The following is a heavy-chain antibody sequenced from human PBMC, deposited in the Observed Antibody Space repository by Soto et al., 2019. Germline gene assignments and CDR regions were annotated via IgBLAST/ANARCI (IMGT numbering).Heavy chain of an antibody. J-gene: IGHJ4*02. CDR1: GYTFTSYG. CDR2: ISAYNGNT. D-gene: IGHD3-16*01. CDR3: ARVGLGTTLAGVRAIGY. V-gene: IGHV1-18*01. Sequence: ASVKVSCKASGYTFTSYGISWVRQAPGQGREWMGWISAYNGNTNYAQKLQGRVTMTTDTSTSTAYMELRSRRADDTAVYYCARVGLGTTLAGVRAIGYWGQGTLVTVSS.